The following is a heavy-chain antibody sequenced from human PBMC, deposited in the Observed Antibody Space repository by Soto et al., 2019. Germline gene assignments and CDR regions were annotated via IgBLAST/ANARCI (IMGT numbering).Heavy chain of an antibody. D-gene: IGHD7-27*01. CDR2: MNPNSGNT. J-gene: IGHJ4*02. CDR3: ARRLNWGPAYYFDY. V-gene: IGHV1-8*01. Sequence: ASVKVSCKASGYTFTSYDINWVRQATGQGLEWMGWMNPNSGNTGYAQKFQGRVTMTRNTSISTAYMELSSLRSEDTAVYYCARRLNWGPAYYFDYWGQGTLVTVSS. CDR1: GYTFTSYD.